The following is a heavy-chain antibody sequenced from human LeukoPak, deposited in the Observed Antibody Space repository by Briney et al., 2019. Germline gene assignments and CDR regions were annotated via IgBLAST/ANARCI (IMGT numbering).Heavy chain of an antibody. V-gene: IGHV4-34*01. CDR1: GGSFSGYY. CDR3: ARASMARPVDY. CDR2: INHSGST. D-gene: IGHD2/OR15-2a*01. Sequence: PSETPSLTCAVYGGSFSGYYWSWIRQPPGKGLEWIGEINHSGSTNYNPSLKSRVTISVDTSKNQFSLKLSSVTAADTAVYYCARASMARPVDYWGQGTLVTVSS. J-gene: IGHJ4*02.